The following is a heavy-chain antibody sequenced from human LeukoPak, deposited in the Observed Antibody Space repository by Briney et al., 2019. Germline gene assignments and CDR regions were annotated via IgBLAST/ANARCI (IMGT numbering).Heavy chain of an antibody. CDR2: IYSGGGT. J-gene: IGHJ6*02. CDR3: AREGRVVATKKGSYYYYGMDV. CDR1: GFTVSSNY. Sequence: GGSLRLSCAASGFTVSSNYMSWVRQAPGEGLEWVSVIYSGGGTYYAGSVKGRFTISRDNSKNTLYLQMNSLRAEDTAVYYCAREGRVVATKKGSYYYYGMDVWGQGTTVTVSS. V-gene: IGHV3-66*01. D-gene: IGHD5-12*01.